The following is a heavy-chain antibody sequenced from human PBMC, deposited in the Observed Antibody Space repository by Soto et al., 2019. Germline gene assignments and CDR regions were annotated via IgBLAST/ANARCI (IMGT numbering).Heavy chain of an antibody. V-gene: IGHV3-48*03. CDR2: ISSSGSTI. CDR3: ARDPSYCSGGSCYSYFDY. Sequence: GGSLRLSCAASGFTFSSYEMNWVRQAPGKGLEWVSYISSSGSTIYYADSVKGRFTISRDNAKNSLYLQMNSLRAEDTAVYYCARDPSYCSGGSCYSYFDYWGQGTLVTVSS. CDR1: GFTFSSYE. D-gene: IGHD2-15*01. J-gene: IGHJ4*02.